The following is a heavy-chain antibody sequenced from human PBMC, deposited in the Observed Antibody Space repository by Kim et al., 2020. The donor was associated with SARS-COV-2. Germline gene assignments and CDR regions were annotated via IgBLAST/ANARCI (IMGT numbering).Heavy chain of an antibody. Sequence: SETLSLTCTVSGDSISSGRYYWSWIRQHPGKGLEWIGYIFYSGTTYYNSSLKSRVTISVDTSKNQFSLSLTSVTAADTAVYYCPRRTPGGVSTWFDPWG. V-gene: IGHV4-31*03. CDR2: IFYSGTT. J-gene: IGHJ5*02. CDR1: GDSISSGRYY. D-gene: IGHD3-16*01. CDR3: PRRTPGGVSTWFDP.